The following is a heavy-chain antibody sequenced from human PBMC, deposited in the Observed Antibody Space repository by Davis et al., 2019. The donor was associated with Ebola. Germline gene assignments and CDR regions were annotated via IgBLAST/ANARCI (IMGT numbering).Heavy chain of an antibody. CDR2: IYSGGST. D-gene: IGHD3-22*01. V-gene: IGHV3-66*01. J-gene: IGHJ4*02. CDR3: ARAAPTYYYDSSGYYSEYYFDY. CDR1: GFTFSSYG. Sequence: GGSLRLSCAASGFTFSSYGMHWVRQAPGKGLEWVSVIYSGGSTYYADSVKGRFTISRDNSKNTLYLQMNSLRAEDTAVYYCARAAPTYYYDSSGYYSEYYFDYWGQGTLVTVSS.